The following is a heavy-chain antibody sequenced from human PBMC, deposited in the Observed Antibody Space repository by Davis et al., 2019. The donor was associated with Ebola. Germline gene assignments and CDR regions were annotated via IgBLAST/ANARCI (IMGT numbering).Heavy chain of an antibody. D-gene: IGHD2-15*01. CDR2: INHSGST. J-gene: IGHJ4*02. Sequence: ESLKISCATSGFTFSNYEFNWVRQPPGKGLEWIGEINHSGSTNYNPSLKSRVTISVDTSKNQFSLKLSSVTAADTAVYYCARGTTLDYWGQGTLVTVSS. V-gene: IGHV4-34*01. CDR3: ARGTTLDY. CDR1: GFTFSNYE.